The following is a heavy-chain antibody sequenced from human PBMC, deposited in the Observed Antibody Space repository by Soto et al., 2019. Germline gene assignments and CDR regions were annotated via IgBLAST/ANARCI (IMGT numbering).Heavy chain of an antibody. V-gene: IGHV3-73*01. J-gene: IGHJ4*02. CDR2: IRSKANSYAT. CDR1: GFTFSGSA. Sequence: EVQLLESGGGLVQPGGSLKLSCAASGFTFSGSAMHWVRQASGKGLEWVGRIRSKANSYATAYAASVKGRFTISRDDSKNTAYLQMNSLKTEDTAVYYCTKYYYDSSGLGYWGQGTLVTVSS. CDR3: TKYYYDSSGLGY. D-gene: IGHD3-22*01.